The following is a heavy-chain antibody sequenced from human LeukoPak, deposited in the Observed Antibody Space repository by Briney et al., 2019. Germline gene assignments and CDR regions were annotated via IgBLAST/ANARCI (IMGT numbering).Heavy chain of an antibody. D-gene: IGHD6-25*01. V-gene: IGHV4-38-2*02. CDR3: ARNASSGFFNA. Sequence: PSETLSLTCSVSGYSITSGDYWGWIRQPPGKGLEWIGSIHHSGNKYESGSTHYNPSLRSRVTVSADPSKNQFSLKLTSMTAADTAVYFCARNASSGFFNAWGQGTLVIVSS. CDR1: GYSITSGDY. J-gene: IGHJ5*02. CDR2: IHHSGNKYESGST.